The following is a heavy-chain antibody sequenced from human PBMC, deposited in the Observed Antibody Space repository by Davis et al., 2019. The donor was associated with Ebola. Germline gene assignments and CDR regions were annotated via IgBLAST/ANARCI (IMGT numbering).Heavy chain of an antibody. J-gene: IGHJ5*01. CDR1: GFTFSGSA. CDR2: ISGSGGST. CDR3: AKARQWPVDS. Sequence: GESLKISCAASGFTFSGSAMHWVRQASGKGLEWVSAISGSGGSTYYADSVKGRFTISRDNSKNTLYLQMNSLRAEDTAVYYCAKARQWPVDSWGQGTLVTVSS. D-gene: IGHD6-19*01. V-gene: IGHV3-23*01.